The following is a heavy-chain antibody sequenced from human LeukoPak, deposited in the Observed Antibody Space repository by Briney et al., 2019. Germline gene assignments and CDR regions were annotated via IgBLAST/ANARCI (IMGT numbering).Heavy chain of an antibody. J-gene: IGHJ4*02. D-gene: IGHD3-16*02. V-gene: IGHV3-21*01. CDR3: AREGSNYDYVWGSYRPFDY. Sequence: PGGSLRLSCAASGFTFSSYSMNWVRQAPGKGLEWVSSISTSSSYIYYADSVKGRFTISRDNAKNSLYLQMNSLRAEDTAVYYCAREGSNYDYVWGSYRPFDYWGQGTLVTVSS. CDR1: GFTFSSYS. CDR2: ISTSSSYI.